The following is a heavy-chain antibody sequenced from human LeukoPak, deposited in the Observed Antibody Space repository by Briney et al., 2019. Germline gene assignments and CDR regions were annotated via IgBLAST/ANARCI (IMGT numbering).Heavy chain of an antibody. Sequence: PGGSLRLSCAAFGFIFTNFFMSWVRQAPGKGLEWVASIKHDGSEKYYVDSVRGRFTISRDNTMNSLYLQMSSLRAEDTAIYYCARAAGWFDPWGQGTLVTVSP. CDR3: ARAAGWFDP. CDR1: GFIFTNFF. CDR2: IKHDGSEK. V-gene: IGHV3-7*03. J-gene: IGHJ5*02.